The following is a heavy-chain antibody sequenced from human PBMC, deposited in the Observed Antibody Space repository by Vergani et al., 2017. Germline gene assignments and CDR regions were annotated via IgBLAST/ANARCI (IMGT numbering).Heavy chain of an antibody. Sequence: QVQLQESGPGLVKPSQTLSLTCTVSGGSISSGGYSWSWIRQPPGKGLEWIGYIYHSGSTYYNPSLKSRVTISVDRSKNQFSLKLSSVTAADTALYYCASVSPRLPGARSGWFDPWGQGTLVTVSS. D-gene: IGHD3-10*01. CDR1: GGSISSGGYS. CDR2: IYHSGST. V-gene: IGHV4-30-2*01. J-gene: IGHJ5*02. CDR3: ASVSPRLPGARSGWFDP.